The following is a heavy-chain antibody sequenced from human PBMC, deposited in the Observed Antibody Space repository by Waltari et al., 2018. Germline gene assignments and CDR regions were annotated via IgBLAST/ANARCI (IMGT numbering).Heavy chain of an antibody. CDR3: VRGGRLATAAPDY. D-gene: IGHD6-13*01. CDR1: GFTFTYSS. V-gene: IGHV3-30-3*01. Sequence: QVQLVESGGGVVQPGRSLRLPCAASGFTFTYSSMHWVRQAPGKGLEWVALISYDGNNKYYADSMTGRFTISRDNSKNTLCLQMDNLTPEDTGVYFCVRGGRLATAAPDYWGQGTLVTVSS. J-gene: IGHJ4*02. CDR2: ISYDGNNK.